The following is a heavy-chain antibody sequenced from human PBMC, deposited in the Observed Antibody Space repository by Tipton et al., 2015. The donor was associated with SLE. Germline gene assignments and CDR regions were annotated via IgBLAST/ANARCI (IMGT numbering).Heavy chain of an antibody. CDR3: ARANGAEYGGAFDI. CDR2: IFKTAIT. J-gene: IGHJ3*02. V-gene: IGHV4-59*01. D-gene: IGHD4-17*01. Sequence: TLSLTCTVSGVSISNYYWTWVRQPPGKGLEWVGYIFKTAITSYSPSLKSRVTISVDTSKNQFSLKLSSVTAADTALYYCARANGAEYGGAFDIWGQGTVVTVSS. CDR1: GVSISNYY.